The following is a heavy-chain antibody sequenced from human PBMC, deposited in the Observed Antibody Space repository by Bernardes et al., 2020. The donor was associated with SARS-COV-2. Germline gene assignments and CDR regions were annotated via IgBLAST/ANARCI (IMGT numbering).Heavy chain of an antibody. J-gene: IGHJ4*02. CDR2: ISWNSNTR. Sequence: SLRLSCAASGFLFDEFAMHWVRLVPGKGLEWVSGISWNSNTRGYVDSVKGRFTISRDNAERSLYLQMNSLRAEDTALYYCAKEGISPAGVPIIDYWGQGTQVTVSS. CDR1: GFLFDEFA. CDR3: AKEGISPAGVPIIDY. D-gene: IGHD6-13*01. V-gene: IGHV3-9*01.